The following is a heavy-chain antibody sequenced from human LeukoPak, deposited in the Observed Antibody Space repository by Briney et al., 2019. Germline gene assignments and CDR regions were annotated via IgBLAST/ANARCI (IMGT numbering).Heavy chain of an antibody. CDR1: GDSISSHY. Sequence: SETLSLTCTVSGDSISSHYWTWIRQPPGKGLEWIGYIYYSGNSNYNPSLKSRVTMSVDTSKTQFSLKLSSVTAADTAVYYCARGSGYLPNWAQGTVVTASS. V-gene: IGHV4-59*11. CDR2: IYYSGNS. J-gene: IGHJ4*02. CDR3: ARGSGYLPN. D-gene: IGHD3-10*01.